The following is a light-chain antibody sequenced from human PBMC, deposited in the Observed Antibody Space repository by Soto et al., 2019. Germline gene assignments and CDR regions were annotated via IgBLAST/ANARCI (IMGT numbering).Light chain of an antibody. J-gene: IGLJ2*01. CDR1: SGNFAGNY. CDR3: QSDANPNFHVV. CDR2: ESY. V-gene: IGLV6-57*04. Sequence: NFMLTEPHSGSESPGKTVTISCTRSSGNFAGNYVQWYRQRPGSAPTLVIYESYQRPSGVHDRFSGSIDKSSKSASLTISGLKTDDEADYSSQSDANPNFHVVFGGGTKLTVL.